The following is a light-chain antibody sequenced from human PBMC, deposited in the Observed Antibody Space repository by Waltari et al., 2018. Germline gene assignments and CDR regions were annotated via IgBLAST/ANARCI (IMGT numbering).Light chain of an antibody. V-gene: IGLV2-11*01. CDR3: CSYAGTYSFMV. CDR2: EVT. CDR1: SSDVGAYDD. J-gene: IGLJ3*02. Sequence: QSALTQPRSVSGSPGQSVTISCTGTSSDVGAYDDVSWYQQHPGKAPKLVTFEVTKRPSGVPDRFSGSKADNTASLTISGLQAEDEGDYYCCSYAGTYSFMVFGGGTKLTVL.